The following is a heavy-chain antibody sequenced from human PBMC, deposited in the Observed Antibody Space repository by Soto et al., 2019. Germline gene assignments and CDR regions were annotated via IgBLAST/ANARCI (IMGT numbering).Heavy chain of an antibody. Sequence: PLRDSCAALGVTFISYGRHRISKAKGKGLEWVAVIWYDGSNKYYADSVKGRFTISRDNSKNTLYLQMNSLRAEDTAVYYCARVRYSYGYYYYSVMAVWGNRTTVT. CDR2: IWYDGSNK. D-gene: IGHD5-18*01. V-gene: IGHV3-33*01. CDR3: ARVRYSYGYYYYSVMAV. J-gene: IGHJ6*01. CDR1: GVTFISYG.